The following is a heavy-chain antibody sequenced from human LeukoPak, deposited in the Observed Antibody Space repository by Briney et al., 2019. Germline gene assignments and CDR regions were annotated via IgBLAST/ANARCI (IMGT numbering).Heavy chain of an antibody. CDR1: GGSISSSPYY. D-gene: IGHD5-18*01. V-gene: IGHV4-39*07. CDR2: IYYSGTT. Sequence: PSQTLSLTCTVSGGSISSSPYYWGWIRQPPGKGLEWIGSIYYSGTTHYNPSLESRVTISVDTSKNQFSLKLASVTAADTAIYYCAKGAGGFSYYNWFDPWGQGTLVTVSS. CDR3: AKGAGGFSYYNWFDP. J-gene: IGHJ5*02.